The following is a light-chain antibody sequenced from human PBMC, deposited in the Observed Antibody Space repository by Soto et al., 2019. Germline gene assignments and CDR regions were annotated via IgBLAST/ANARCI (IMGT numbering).Light chain of an antibody. CDR3: QSYDSSLSGSVV. CDR1: RSNIGAGYD. V-gene: IGLV1-40*01. CDR2: GNS. Sequence: QSVLTQPPSVSGAPGQRITIACTGSRSNIGAGYDVHWYQQLPGTAPKLLIYGNSNRPSGVPDRFSGSKSGTSASLAITGLQAEDEADYYCQSYDSSLSGSVVFGGWTKLTVL. J-gene: IGLJ2*01.